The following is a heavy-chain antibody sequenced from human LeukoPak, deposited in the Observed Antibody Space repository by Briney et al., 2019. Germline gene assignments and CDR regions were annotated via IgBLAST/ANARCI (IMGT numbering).Heavy chain of an antibody. CDR1: GFTFSGYA. J-gene: IGHJ4*02. CDR3: ARDLAWGAFDY. CDR2: ISGSGGST. D-gene: IGHD3-16*01. V-gene: IGHV3-23*01. Sequence: PGGSLRLSCAASGFTFSGYAMSWVRQAPGKGLEWVSAISGSGGSTYYADSVKGRFTISRDDSKNTLSLQMNSLRVEDTAVYYCARDLAWGAFDYWGQGTLVTVSS.